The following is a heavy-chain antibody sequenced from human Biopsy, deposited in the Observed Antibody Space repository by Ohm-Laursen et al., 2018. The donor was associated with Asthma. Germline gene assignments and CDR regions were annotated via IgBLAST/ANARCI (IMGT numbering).Heavy chain of an antibody. CDR1: GFTFSDYD. Sequence: SLRLYCSASGFTFSDYDMHWVRQAPGKGLEWVAIISYDGTNTYYADSVKGRFTISRDNSKNTLYLQMNGLKAEDTAVYYCARDSPSGSDFDYYYFDYWGQGSLVTVSS. V-gene: IGHV3-30-3*01. J-gene: IGHJ4*02. CDR2: ISYDGTNT. D-gene: IGHD5-12*01. CDR3: ARDSPSGSDFDYYYFDY.